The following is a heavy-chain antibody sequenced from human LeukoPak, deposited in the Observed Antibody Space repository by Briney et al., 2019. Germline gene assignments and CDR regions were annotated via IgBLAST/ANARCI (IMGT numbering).Heavy chain of an antibody. V-gene: IGHV4-34*01. Sequence: SETLSLTCAVYGGSFSGYYWSWIRQPPGKGLEWIGEINHSGSTNYNPSLKSRVTISVDTSKNQFSLKLSSVTAADTAVYYCAPRGGSSPFSAFDIWGQGTMVTVSS. CDR3: APRGGSSPFSAFDI. J-gene: IGHJ3*02. CDR2: INHSGST. CDR1: GGSFSGYY. D-gene: IGHD1-26*01.